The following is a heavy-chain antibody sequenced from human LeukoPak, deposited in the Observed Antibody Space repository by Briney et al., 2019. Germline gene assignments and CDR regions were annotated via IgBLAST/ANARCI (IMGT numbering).Heavy chain of an antibody. CDR2: ISGSGGST. CDR3: AKDLGVYGSGSYSYY. V-gene: IGHV3-23*01. Sequence: PGGSLRLSCAASGFTFSSYAMSWVRQAPGKGLEWVSAISGSGGSTYYADSVKGRFTISRDNSKNTLYLQMNSLRAEDTAVYYCAKDLGVYGSGSYSYYWGQGTLVTVSS. D-gene: IGHD3-10*01. J-gene: IGHJ4*02. CDR1: GFTFSSYA.